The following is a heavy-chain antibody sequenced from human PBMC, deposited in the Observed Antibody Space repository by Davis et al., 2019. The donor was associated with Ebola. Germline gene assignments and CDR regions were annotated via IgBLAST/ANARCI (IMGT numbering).Heavy chain of an antibody. CDR3: ARYCHYTDCSYFDC. CDR2: TNEDGTTT. J-gene: IGHJ4*02. CDR1: GFSFRTYW. V-gene: IGHV3-74*03. Sequence: PGGSLRLSCAASGFSFRTYWMHWVRQVPGKGLVWVSRTNEDGTTTSYADSVQGRFTISRDNARSTLFLQMNSLRAEDTATYYCARYCHYTDCSYFDCWGQGTMVAVSS. D-gene: IGHD3-16*01.